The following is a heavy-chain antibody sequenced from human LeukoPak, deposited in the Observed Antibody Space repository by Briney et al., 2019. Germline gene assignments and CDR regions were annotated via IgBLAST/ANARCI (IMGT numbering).Heavy chain of an antibody. D-gene: IGHD4-17*01. J-gene: IGHJ3*02. CDR2: ISYDGSNK. Sequence: GGSLRLSCAASGFTFSSYGMHWVRQAPGKGLEWVAVISYDGSNKYYADSVKGRFTISRDNSKNTLYLQMNSLRAEDTAVYYCAALYGDYGAFDIWGQGTIVTVSS. V-gene: IGHV3-30*03. CDR1: GFTFSSYG. CDR3: AALYGDYGAFDI.